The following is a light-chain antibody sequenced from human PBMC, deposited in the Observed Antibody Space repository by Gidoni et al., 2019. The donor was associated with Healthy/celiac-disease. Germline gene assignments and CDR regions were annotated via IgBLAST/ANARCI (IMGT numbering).Light chain of an antibody. Sequence: QPALTQPASVSGSPAQSLTISCTGTSSDVGGYNYVSWYQQHPGKAPKLMIDDVSNRPSGVSNRFSGSKSGNTGSLTISGLQAEDEADYYCSSYTSSSTLYVFGTGTKVTVL. CDR3: SSYTSSSTLYV. V-gene: IGLV2-14*01. J-gene: IGLJ1*01. CDR1: SSDVGGYNY. CDR2: DVS.